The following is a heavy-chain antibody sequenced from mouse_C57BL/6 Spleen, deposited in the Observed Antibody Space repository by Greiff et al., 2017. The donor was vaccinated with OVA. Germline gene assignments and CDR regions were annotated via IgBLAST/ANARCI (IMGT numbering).Heavy chain of an antibody. CDR3: ARERGDGYYGTFAY. J-gene: IGHJ3*01. CDR2: IWSDGST. V-gene: IGHV2-6*03. CDR1: GFSLTSYG. Sequence: VQGVESGPGLVAPSQSLSITCTVSGFSLTSYGVHWVRQPPGKGLEWLVVIWSDGSTTYNSALKSRLSISKDNYKSQVFLKMNSLQTDDTAMYYCARERGDGYYGTFAYWGQGTLVTVSA. D-gene: IGHD2-3*01.